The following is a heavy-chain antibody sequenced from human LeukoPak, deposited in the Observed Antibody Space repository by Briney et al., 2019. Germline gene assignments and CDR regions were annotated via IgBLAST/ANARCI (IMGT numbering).Heavy chain of an antibody. J-gene: IGHJ4*02. CDR2: ISGNGGSS. CDR1: GFTFSSYA. CDR3: TTLIREAG. V-gene: IGHV3-23*01. Sequence: PGGSLRLSCAASGFTFSSYAMTWVRQAPGKGLEWVSGISGNGGSSYYADSVKGRFTISRDNSKNTVYLQMNSLRAEDTAVYHCTTLIREAGWGQGTLVTVSS. D-gene: IGHD1-14*01.